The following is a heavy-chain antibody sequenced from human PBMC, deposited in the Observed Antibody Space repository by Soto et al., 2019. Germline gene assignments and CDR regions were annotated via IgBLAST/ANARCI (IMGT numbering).Heavy chain of an antibody. CDR1: GGSISSGDYY. V-gene: IGHV4-30-4*01. Sequence: SETLSLTCTVSGGSISSGDYYWSWIRQPPGKGLEWIGYIYYSGSTYYNPSLKSRVTISVDTSKNQFSLKLSSATAVDTAVYYCARDGVLLDYWGKGTPVIVS. D-gene: IGHD3-3*01. J-gene: IGHJ4*02. CDR3: ARDGVLLDY. CDR2: IYYSGST.